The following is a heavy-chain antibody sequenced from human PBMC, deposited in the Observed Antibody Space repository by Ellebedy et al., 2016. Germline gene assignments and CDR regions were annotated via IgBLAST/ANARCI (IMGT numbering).Heavy chain of an antibody. CDR1: GFTFDDYA. CDR3: AKDTGLGDSSGYYGADAFDI. J-gene: IGHJ3*02. Sequence: GGSLRLSXAASGFTFDDYAMHWVRQAPGKGLEWVSGISWNSGSIGYADSVKGRFTISRDNAKNSLYLQMNSLRAEDTALYYCAKDTGLGDSSGYYGADAFDIWGQGTMVTVSS. CDR2: ISWNSGSI. V-gene: IGHV3-9*01. D-gene: IGHD3-22*01.